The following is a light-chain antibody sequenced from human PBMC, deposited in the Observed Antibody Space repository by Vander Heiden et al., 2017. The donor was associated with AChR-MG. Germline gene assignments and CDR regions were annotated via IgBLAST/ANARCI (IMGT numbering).Light chain of an antibody. CDR3: QSYDSSNVV. V-gene: IGLV6-57*02. Sequence: NFMLTQPHSVSESPGKTVTISCTGSSGSIASNYVQWYQQRPGSAPNTVIYEDNQRPSGVPDRFSGSIDSSPNSASLTIAGLKTEDEADYYCQSYDSSNVVFGGGTKLTVL. J-gene: IGLJ2*01. CDR2: EDN. CDR1: SGSIASNY.